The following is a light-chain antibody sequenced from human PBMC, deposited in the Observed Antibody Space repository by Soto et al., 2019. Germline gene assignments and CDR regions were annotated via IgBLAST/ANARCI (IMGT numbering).Light chain of an antibody. CDR1: QSISSW. CDR2: KAS. J-gene: IGKJ4*01. Sequence: DIQMTQSPSTLSASVGDRVTITCRASQSISSWLAWYQQKPGKAPMLLIYKASSLESGVPSRFSGSGSGTEFTLTISSLQPDDFATYYCQQYNSYSALTFGGGTKVEIK. V-gene: IGKV1-5*03. CDR3: QQYNSYSALT.